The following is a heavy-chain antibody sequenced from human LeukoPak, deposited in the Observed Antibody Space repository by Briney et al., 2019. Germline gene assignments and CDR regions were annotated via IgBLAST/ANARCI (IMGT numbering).Heavy chain of an antibody. CDR2: IGGGGDKV. CDR1: GFTFKRYA. D-gene: IGHD3-3*01. V-gene: IGHV3-23*01. J-gene: IGHJ5*02. Sequence: GGSLRLSCAVSGFTFKRYAMTWVRQAAGKGLGSVAAIGGGGDKVFYAASGKGRFTISRDNSKQTLFLQMNSLGAADTAVYYCAKVSSGEHTFWSDFSQDKWFDPWGLGTLVTVAS. CDR3: AKVSSGEHTFWSDFSQDKWFDP.